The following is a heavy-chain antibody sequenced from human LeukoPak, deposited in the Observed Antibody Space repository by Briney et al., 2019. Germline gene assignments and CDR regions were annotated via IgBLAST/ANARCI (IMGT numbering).Heavy chain of an antibody. Sequence: SETLSLTCAVSGGSISSGGYSWSWIRQPPGKGLEWIGYIYHSGSTYYNPPLKSRVTISVDRSKNQFSLKLSSVTAADTAVYYCARAVNSRYFDWIRGFDYWGQGTLVTVSS. CDR3: ARAVNSRYFDWIRGFDY. D-gene: IGHD3-9*01. J-gene: IGHJ4*02. V-gene: IGHV4-30-2*01. CDR2: IYHSGST. CDR1: GGSISSGGYS.